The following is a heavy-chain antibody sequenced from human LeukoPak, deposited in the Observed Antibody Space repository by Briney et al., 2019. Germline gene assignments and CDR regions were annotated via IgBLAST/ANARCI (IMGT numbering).Heavy chain of an antibody. CDR1: GDSITTNNYY. CDR3: WRPHCSNSVCSSSRVDF. Sequence: SETLSLTCSVSGDSITTNNYYWGWIRQPPGKGLEWIVNIHYSGSTYYSPSLKNRVTISVDTSKNQFSLRLKSVTAADTAVYYCWRPHCSNSVCSSSRVDFWGQGTLVTVSS. D-gene: IGHD2-8*01. V-gene: IGHV4-39*01. CDR2: IHYSGST. J-gene: IGHJ4*02.